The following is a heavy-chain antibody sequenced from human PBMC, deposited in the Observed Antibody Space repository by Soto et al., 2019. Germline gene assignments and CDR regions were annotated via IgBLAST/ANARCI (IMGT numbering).Heavy chain of an antibody. D-gene: IGHD4-4*01. Sequence: PGGSLRLSCAASGFTFSSYWMTWVRQAPGKGLEWVANIKLDGSEKYYVDSVKGRFTISRDNSKNSLFLQMNSLRVEDTAVYYCAKDYIYYYYGMDVWGKGTTVTVS. CDR1: GFTFSSYW. CDR3: AKDYIYYYYGMDV. J-gene: IGHJ6*04. V-gene: IGHV3-7*01. CDR2: IKLDGSEK.